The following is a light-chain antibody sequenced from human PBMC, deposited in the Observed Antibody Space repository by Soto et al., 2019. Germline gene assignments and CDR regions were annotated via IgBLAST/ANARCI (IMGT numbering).Light chain of an antibody. CDR2: KAS. V-gene: IGKV1-5*03. CDR3: QQNNSYRRT. Sequence: DIQMTQSPSTLSASVGDRVTITCRASQSISSWLAWYQQKPGKAPKLLIYKASSLESGVPSRFSGSGSGTEFTLTISSLKPDDFATYYCQQNNSYRRTFGKGTKVEIK. CDR1: QSISSW. J-gene: IGKJ1*01.